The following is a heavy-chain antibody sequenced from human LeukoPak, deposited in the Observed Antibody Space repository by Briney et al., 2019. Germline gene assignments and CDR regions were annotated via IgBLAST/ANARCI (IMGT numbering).Heavy chain of an antibody. CDR3: ARDIDVVPAAHNISQ. CDR2: INPNSGGT. Sequence: ASVKVSCKASGYTFTGYYMHWVRQAPGQGLEWMGWINPNSGGTNYAQKFQGRVTMTRDTSISTAYMELSRLRSDDTAVYYCARDIDVVPAAHNISQWGQGTLVTVSS. CDR1: GYTFTGYY. D-gene: IGHD2-2*01. J-gene: IGHJ4*02. V-gene: IGHV1-2*02.